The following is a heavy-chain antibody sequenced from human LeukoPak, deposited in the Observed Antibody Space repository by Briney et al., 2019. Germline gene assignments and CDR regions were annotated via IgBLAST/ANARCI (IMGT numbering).Heavy chain of an antibody. V-gene: IGHV4-39*02. D-gene: IGHD3-22*01. CDR3: ARDVKYYDSSCYYYYYYYMDV. CDR1: GGSISSSSYY. J-gene: IGHJ6*03. CDR2: IYYSGST. Sequence: PSETLSLTCTVSGGSISSSSYYWGWIRQPPGKGLEWIGSIYYSGSTYYNPSLKIRVTISVDTSKNQFSLKLSSVTAADTAVYYCARDVKYYDSSCYYYYYYYMDVWGKGTTVTVSS.